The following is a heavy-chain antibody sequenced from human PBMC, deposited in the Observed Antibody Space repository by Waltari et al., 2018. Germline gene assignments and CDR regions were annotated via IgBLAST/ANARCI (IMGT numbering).Heavy chain of an antibody. J-gene: IGHJ4*02. V-gene: IGHV4-39*07. CDR1: GGSISSSSYY. Sequence: QLQLQESGPGLVKPSETLSLTCTVSGGSISSSSYYWGWIRQPPGKGLEWIGSIYYSGSTYYNPSLKSRVTISVDTSKNQFSLKLSSVTAADTAVYYCARGYYGGSYFDYWGQGTLVTVSS. CDR2: IYYSGST. CDR3: ARGYYGGSYFDY. D-gene: IGHD3-22*01.